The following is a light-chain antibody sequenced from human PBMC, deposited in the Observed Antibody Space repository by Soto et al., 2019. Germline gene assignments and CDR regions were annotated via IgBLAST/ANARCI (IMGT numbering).Light chain of an antibody. CDR2: SNN. CDR1: SSNIGSNT. J-gene: IGLJ3*02. CDR3: ATWDDCLNAQV. Sequence: QLVLTQPPSASGTPGQRVTISCSGSSSNIGSNTVNWYQQLPGTAPKLLIYSNNQRPSGVPDRFSGSKSGTSASLAISGLQSEDEADYYCATWDDCLNAQVFGGGTKLTVL. V-gene: IGLV1-44*01.